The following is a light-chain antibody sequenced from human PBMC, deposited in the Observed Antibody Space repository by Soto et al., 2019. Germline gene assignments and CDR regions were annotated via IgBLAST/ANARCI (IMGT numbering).Light chain of an antibody. CDR1: SSDVGKYDR. V-gene: IGLV2-18*02. CDR3: SSYTRTSRYV. J-gene: IGLJ1*01. Sequence: QSVLTQPPSVSGSRGQSVTICCTGTSSDVGKYDRVSWYQQPPGTAPTLIIYEVTNRPSGVPARFSGSKSGNTASLTISGLQAEDEADYYCSSYTRTSRYVFGAGTKVTVL. CDR2: EVT.